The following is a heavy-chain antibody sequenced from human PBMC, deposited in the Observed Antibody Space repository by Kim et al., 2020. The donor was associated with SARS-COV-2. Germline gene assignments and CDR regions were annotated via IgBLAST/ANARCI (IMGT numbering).Heavy chain of an antibody. D-gene: IGHD6-19*01. Sequence: GESLKISCKGSGYSFTSYWISWVRQMPGKGLEWMGRIDPSDSYTNYSPSFQGHVTISADKSISTAYLQWSSLKASDTAMYYCARHNVAGGSSGWFDPWGQGTLVTVSS. CDR2: IDPSDSYT. CDR3: ARHNVAGGSSGWFDP. V-gene: IGHV5-10-1*01. J-gene: IGHJ5*02. CDR1: GYSFTSYW.